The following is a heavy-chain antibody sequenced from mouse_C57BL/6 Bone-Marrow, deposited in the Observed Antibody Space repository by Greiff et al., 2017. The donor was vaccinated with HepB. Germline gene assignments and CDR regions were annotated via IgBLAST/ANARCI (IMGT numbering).Heavy chain of an antibody. V-gene: IGHV6-3*01. Sequence: EVKVVESGGGLVQPGGSMKLSCVASGFTFSNYWMNWVRQSPEKGLEWVAQIRLKSDNYATHYAESVKGRFTISRDDSKSSVYLQMNNLRAEDTGIYYCTGAYDYDFAWFAYWGQGTLVTVSA. CDR1: GFTFSNYW. D-gene: IGHD2-4*01. CDR2: IRLKSDNYAT. CDR3: TGAYDYDFAWFAY. J-gene: IGHJ3*01.